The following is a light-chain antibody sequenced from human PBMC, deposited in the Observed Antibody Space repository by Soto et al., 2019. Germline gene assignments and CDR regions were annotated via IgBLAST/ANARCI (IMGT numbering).Light chain of an antibody. V-gene: IGKV3-20*01. CDR1: QSVSSSS. CDR2: GAS. CDR3: QQYGSSPYT. Sequence: EIVLTQSPGTLSLSPGERATLSCRASQSVSSSSLAWYQQKPGQAPRLLIYGASSRATGIPDRFSGSGSGTDFTLTISRLEPEDFAVFSYQQYGSSPYTFGQGTKLEIK. J-gene: IGKJ2*01.